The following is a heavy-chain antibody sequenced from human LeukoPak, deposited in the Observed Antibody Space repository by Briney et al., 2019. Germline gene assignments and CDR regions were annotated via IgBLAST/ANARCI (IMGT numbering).Heavy chain of an antibody. Sequence: PGGSLRLSCAASGFTLDDYTMHWVRQAPGKGLEWVSLISWDGGSTYYADSVKGRFTISRDNSKNSLYLQMNSLRTEDTALYYCAKDAMQGYSSSSSFDYWGQGTLATVSS. J-gene: IGHJ4*02. CDR1: GFTLDDYT. CDR2: ISWDGGST. V-gene: IGHV3-43*01. CDR3: AKDAMQGYSSSSSFDY. D-gene: IGHD6-6*01.